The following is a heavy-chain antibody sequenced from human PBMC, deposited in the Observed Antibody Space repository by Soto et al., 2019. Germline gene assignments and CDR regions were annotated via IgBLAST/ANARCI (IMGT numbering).Heavy chain of an antibody. V-gene: IGHV1-18*01. J-gene: IGHJ6*02. CDR3: ARDTYYDFWSGYRNYYYGMDV. CDR2: ISAYNGNT. CDR1: GYTFTSYG. D-gene: IGHD3-3*01. Sequence: ASVKVSCKASGYTFTSYGISWVRQAPGQGLEWMGWISAYNGNTNYAQKLQGRVTMTTDTSTSTAYMELRSLRSDDTAVYYCARDTYYDFWSGYRNYYYGMDVWGQGTTVTVSS.